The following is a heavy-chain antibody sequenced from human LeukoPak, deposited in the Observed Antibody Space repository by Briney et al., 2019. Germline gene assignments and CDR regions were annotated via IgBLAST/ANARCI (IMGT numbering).Heavy chain of an antibody. CDR3: ASLDRGSYYSFDY. CDR2: ISSSGSVI. J-gene: IGHJ4*02. V-gene: IGHV3-48*03. D-gene: IGHD1-26*01. CDR1: GFTFSSYE. Sequence: GGSLRLSCAVSGFTFSSYEMNWVRQAPGKGLEWVSYISSSGSVIYYADSVKGRFTISRDNAKNSLYLQMNSLRAEDTAVYYCASLDRGSYYSFDYWGQGTLVTVSS.